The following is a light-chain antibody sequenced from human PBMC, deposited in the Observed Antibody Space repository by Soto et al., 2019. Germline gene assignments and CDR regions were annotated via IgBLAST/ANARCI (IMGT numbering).Light chain of an antibody. CDR2: GAS. V-gene: IGKV3-20*01. J-gene: IGKJ4*01. Sequence: EIVLTQSPGTLSLSPGERATISCRASQSVSSSYLAWYQKKPGQAPRLLIYGASSRATGIPDRFSGSGSGTDFTLTIIRLEPEDFAVYYFQQYGSSPLTFGGGTKVEIK. CDR3: QQYGSSPLT. CDR1: QSVSSSY.